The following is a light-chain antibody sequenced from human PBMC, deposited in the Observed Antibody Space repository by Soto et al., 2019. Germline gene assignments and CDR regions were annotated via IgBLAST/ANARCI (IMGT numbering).Light chain of an antibody. CDR1: SSDVGAYEY. J-gene: IGLJ1*01. V-gene: IGLV2-14*01. CDR2: EVS. CDR3: NSYTAFNTRV. Sequence: QSALAQPASVCGSLGQSITISCTGTSSDVGAYEYVSWYQQHPGKVPKLLIYEVSDRPPGISDRFSGSKSGNTASLTISRLQSEDEADYYCNSYTAFNTRVFGTGTKLTVL.